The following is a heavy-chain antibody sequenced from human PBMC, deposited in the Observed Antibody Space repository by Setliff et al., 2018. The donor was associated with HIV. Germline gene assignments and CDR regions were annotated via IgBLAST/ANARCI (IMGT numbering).Heavy chain of an antibody. CDR3: ATSDYGGNSGHFQH. D-gene: IGHD4-17*01. J-gene: IGHJ1*01. CDR1: GYSFTSHW. Sequence: PGESLKISCRYYGYSFTSHWIGWVRQMPGKGLQWMGILYPADSETRYSPSFQGQVTISADKSISTAYLQWSSLKASDTAMYYCATSDYGGNSGHFQHWGQGTLVTVSS. V-gene: IGHV5-51*01. CDR2: LYPADSET.